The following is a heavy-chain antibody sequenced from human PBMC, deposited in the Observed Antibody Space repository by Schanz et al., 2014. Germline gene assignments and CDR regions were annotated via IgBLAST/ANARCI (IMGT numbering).Heavy chain of an antibody. Sequence: VQLVESGGDLVKPGGSLRLSCEASGFTFSNYGMNWVRQAPEKGLEWVAVISDDGSRRHYADFVTGRFTISRDNSKDTVYLQMNSLRAEDTAVYYCAGGEYQLLYGNWGQGTLVDVSS. J-gene: IGHJ4*02. V-gene: IGHV3-30*03. CDR3: AGGEYQLLYGN. CDR2: ISDDGSRR. D-gene: IGHD2-2*02. CDR1: GFTFSNYG.